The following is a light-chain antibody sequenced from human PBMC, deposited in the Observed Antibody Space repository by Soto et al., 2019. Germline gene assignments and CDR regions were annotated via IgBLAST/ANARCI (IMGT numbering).Light chain of an antibody. J-gene: IGKJ2*01. CDR3: QQTYSTPPFT. Sequence: DIQMTQYPSSLSASVGGRVTITCWASQSISSYLNWYQQTPGKAPKLLIYAASTLQSGVPSRFSGSGSGTEFTLTISSLQPDDFATYYCQQTYSTPPFTFVQGTKLEIK. V-gene: IGKV1-39*01. CDR1: QSISSY. CDR2: AAS.